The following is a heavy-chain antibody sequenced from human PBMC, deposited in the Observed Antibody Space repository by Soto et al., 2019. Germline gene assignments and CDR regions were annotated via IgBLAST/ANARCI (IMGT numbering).Heavy chain of an antibody. CDR3: AKDPDYGDSHWSFDL. Sequence: EVQLLESGGGLVQPGGSLRLSCAASGFTFSNYAMSWVRQAPGKGLEWVSGISNSGDSTLYADSVKGRFTISRDNSKNTLYLQMKSLRAEDPGVYYCAKDPDYGDSHWSFDLWGRGTLVTVSS. J-gene: IGHJ2*01. V-gene: IGHV3-23*01. D-gene: IGHD4-17*01. CDR2: ISNSGDST. CDR1: GFTFSNYA.